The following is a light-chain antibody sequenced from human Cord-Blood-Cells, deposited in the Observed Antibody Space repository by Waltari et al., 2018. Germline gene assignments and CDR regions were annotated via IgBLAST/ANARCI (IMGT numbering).Light chain of an antibody. Sequence: DIQLHQSPSSLSASVGASVTITCRASQSISSYLNWYQQKPGKAPKLLIYAASSLQSGVPSRFSGSGSGTDFTLTISSLQPEDFATYYCQQSYSTLLTFGGGTKVEIK. CDR2: AAS. V-gene: IGKV1-39*01. CDR1: QSISSY. CDR3: QQSYSTLLT. J-gene: IGKJ4*01.